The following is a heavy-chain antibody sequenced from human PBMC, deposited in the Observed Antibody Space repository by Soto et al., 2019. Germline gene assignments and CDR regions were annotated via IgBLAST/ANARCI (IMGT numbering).Heavy chain of an antibody. CDR2: IYPGDSDT. Sequence: PVESPTFSCKASGYSFTSYWIGWVRQMPGKGLEWMGIIYPGDSDTRYSPSFQGQVTISADKSISTAYLQWSSLKASDTAMYYCARQLAQSYYYYGMDVWGQGTTVTVSS. J-gene: IGHJ6*02. CDR1: GYSFTSYW. D-gene: IGHD6-6*01. CDR3: ARQLAQSYYYYGMDV. V-gene: IGHV5-51*01.